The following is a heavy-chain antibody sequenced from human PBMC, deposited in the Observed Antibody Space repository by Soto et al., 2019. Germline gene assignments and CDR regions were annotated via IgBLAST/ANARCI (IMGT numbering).Heavy chain of an antibody. Sequence: SQTLSLTCAISGDSVSSNSAAWNWIRQSPSRGLEWLGRTYYRSKWYNDYAVSVKSRITINPDTSKNQFSLQLNSVTPEDTAVYYCARGWWVVAAAGTPFDYWGQGTLVTVSS. CDR2: TYYRSKWYN. D-gene: IGHD6-13*01. V-gene: IGHV6-1*01. CDR3: ARGWWVVAAAGTPFDY. CDR1: GDSVSSNSAA. J-gene: IGHJ4*02.